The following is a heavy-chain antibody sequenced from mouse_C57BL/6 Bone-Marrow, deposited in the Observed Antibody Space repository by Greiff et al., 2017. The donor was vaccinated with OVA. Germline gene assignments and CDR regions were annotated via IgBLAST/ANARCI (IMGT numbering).Heavy chain of an antibody. J-gene: IGHJ2*01. D-gene: IGHD3-3*01. CDR1: GYAFSSSW. V-gene: IGHV1-82*01. Sequence: QVQLKESGPELVKPGASVKISCKASGYAFSSSWMNWVKQRPGKGLEWIGRIYPGDGDTNYNGKFKGKATLTADKSSSTAYMQLSSLTSEDSAVYFCARGHNFFDYWGQGTTLTVSS. CDR3: ARGHNFFDY. CDR2: IYPGDGDT.